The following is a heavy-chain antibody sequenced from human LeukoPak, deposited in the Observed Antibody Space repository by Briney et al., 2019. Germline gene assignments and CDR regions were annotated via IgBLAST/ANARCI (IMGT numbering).Heavy chain of an antibody. CDR3: ARARAVFGVVIMQLNDY. D-gene: IGHD3-3*01. V-gene: IGHV1-18*01. CDR2: ISAYNGNT. Sequence: ASVTVSCTASGYTFTSYGISWVRQAPGQGLEWMGWISAYNGNTNYAQKLQGRVTMTTDTSTSTAYMELRSLRSDDTAVYYCARARAVFGVVIMQLNDYWGQGTLVTVSS. CDR1: GYTFTSYG. J-gene: IGHJ4*02.